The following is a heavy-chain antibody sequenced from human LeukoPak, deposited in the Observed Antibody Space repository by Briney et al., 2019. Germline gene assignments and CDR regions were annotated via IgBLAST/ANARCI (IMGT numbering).Heavy chain of an antibody. V-gene: IGHV3-74*01. CDR1: GFTFSSYA. Sequence: GRSLRLSCAASGFTFSSYAMHWVRQAPGKGPMWVSRICPDGTGISYADSVKARFTTSRDNAKNTVYLQMNSLREEDTAVYYCVRDFRSADYWGQGTLVTVSS. CDR2: ICPDGTGI. J-gene: IGHJ4*02. CDR3: VRDFRSADY.